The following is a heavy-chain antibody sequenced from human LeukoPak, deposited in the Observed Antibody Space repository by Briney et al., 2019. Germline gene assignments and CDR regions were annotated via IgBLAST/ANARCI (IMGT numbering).Heavy chain of an antibody. D-gene: IGHD3-10*01. J-gene: IGHJ1*01. Sequence: GGSLRPSCAASGFTFSSYAMSWVRQAPGKGLEWVSVISGSGYSTYYADSVKGRFTISRDNSKNTLYLQMNSLRAEDTAVYYCAKDRSGSTAEYFQDWGQGTLVTVSS. CDR3: AKDRSGSTAEYFQD. CDR2: ISGSGYST. V-gene: IGHV3-23*01. CDR1: GFTFSSYA.